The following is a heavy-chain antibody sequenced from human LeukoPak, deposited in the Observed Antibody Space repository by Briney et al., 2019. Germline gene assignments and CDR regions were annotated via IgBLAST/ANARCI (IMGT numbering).Heavy chain of an antibody. CDR1: GFTFSSYA. J-gene: IGHJ4*02. CDR3: AKFSGSSRDYYFDY. Sequence: QPGGSLRLACAASGFTFSSYAMSWVRQAPGKGLEWVSAISGSGGSTYYADSVKGRFTISRDNSKNTLYLQMNSLRAEDTAVYYCAKFSGSSRDYYFDYWGQGTLVTVSS. V-gene: IGHV3-23*01. CDR2: ISGSGGST. D-gene: IGHD6-6*01.